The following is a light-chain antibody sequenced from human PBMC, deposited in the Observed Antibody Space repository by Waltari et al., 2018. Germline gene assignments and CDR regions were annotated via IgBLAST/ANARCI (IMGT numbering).Light chain of an antibody. CDR2: QDT. CDR3: QAWVSSSVLFV. Sequence: SYELTQPPSLSVSPGQTANITCSGDTFWGKLVSWYQQKAGQSPVLVIYQDTKRPSGIPERFSGSNSGNTAALTISGTQTVDEGDYYCQAWVSSSVLFVFGPGTKVTVL. J-gene: IGLJ1*01. V-gene: IGLV3-1*01. CDR1: TFWGKL.